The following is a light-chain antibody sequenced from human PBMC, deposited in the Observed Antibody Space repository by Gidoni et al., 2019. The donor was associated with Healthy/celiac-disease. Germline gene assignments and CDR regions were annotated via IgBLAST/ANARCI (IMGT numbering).Light chain of an antibody. CDR2: AAA. CDR3: QQSYSTPPYT. Sequence: DIQMTQSPSSLSASVGDRVTITCRASQSISSYLNWYQQKPGKAPKLLIYAAASLQSGVPSRCSGSRSGTDFTLTISSLQPEDFATYYCQQSYSTPPYTFGQGTKLEIK. CDR1: QSISSY. V-gene: IGKV1-39*01. J-gene: IGKJ2*01.